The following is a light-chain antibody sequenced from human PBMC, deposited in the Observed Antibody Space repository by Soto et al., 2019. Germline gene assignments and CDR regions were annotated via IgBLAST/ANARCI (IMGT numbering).Light chain of an antibody. CDR2: DVS. Sequence: QSVLTQPPSASGSPGQSVTISCTGTSSDVGGYNYVSWYQQHPGKAPNLMIYDVSQRPSGVPDRFSGSKSGNTASLTVSGLQAEDEADYYSSSFAGSFYWVFGGVTKVTVL. J-gene: IGLJ2*01. CDR1: SSDVGGYNY. CDR3: SSFAGSFYWV. V-gene: IGLV2-8*01.